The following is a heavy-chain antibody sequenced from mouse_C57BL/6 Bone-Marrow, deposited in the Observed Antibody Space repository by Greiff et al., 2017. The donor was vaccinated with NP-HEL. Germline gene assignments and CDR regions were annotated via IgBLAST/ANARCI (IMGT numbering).Heavy chain of an antibody. D-gene: IGHD3-2*02. CDR1: GYTFTNYW. Sequence: QVQLQQSGAELVRPGTSVKMSCKASGYTFTNYWIGWAKQRPGHGLEWIGDIYPGGGYTNYIEKFKGKATLTADKSSSTAYMQFSSLTSEDSAIYYCARGRLISGYFDVWGTGTTVTVSS. CDR2: IYPGGGYT. V-gene: IGHV1-63*01. CDR3: ARGRLISGYFDV. J-gene: IGHJ1*03.